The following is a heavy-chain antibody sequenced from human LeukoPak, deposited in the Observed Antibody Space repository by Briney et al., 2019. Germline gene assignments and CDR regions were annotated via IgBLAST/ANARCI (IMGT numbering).Heavy chain of an antibody. V-gene: IGHV3-64*02. D-gene: IGHD1-26*01. J-gene: IGHJ4*02. CDR3: AREEAPVGGSSFDY. CDR1: GFTFSTYA. CDR2: ISSGGVNT. Sequence: GGSLRLSCAASGFTFSTYAMHWVRQAPGKGLEHVSSISSGGVNTYYADSVRGRFTISRDNSKNTLYLHMGSLRAEAMAVYYCAREEAPVGGSSFDYWGQGTLVTVSS.